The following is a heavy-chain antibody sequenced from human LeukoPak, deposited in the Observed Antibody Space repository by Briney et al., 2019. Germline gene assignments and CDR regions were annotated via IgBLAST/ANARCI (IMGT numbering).Heavy chain of an antibody. J-gene: IGHJ4*02. CDR1: GGSISSYY. D-gene: IGHD5-12*01. Sequence: SETLSLTCTVSGGSISSYYWSWIRQPPGKGLEWIGYIYYSGSTNYNPSLKSRVTISVDTSKNQFSLKLSSVTAADTAVSYCARYKGGNDTGSFDYWGQGTLVTVSS. V-gene: IGHV4-59*01. CDR3: ARYKGGNDTGSFDY. CDR2: IYYSGST.